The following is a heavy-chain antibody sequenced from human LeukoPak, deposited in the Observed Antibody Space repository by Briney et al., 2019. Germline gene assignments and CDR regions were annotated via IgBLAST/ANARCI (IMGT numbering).Heavy chain of an antibody. CDR2: IIPIFGTA. Sequence: SVTVSCKASGGTFSSYAISWVRQAPGQGLEWKGGIIPIFGTANYAQKFQGRVTITADESTSTAYMELSSLRSEDTAVYYCARSRDGRFDYWGQGTLVTVSS. V-gene: IGHV1-69*13. CDR3: ARSRDGRFDY. J-gene: IGHJ4*02. D-gene: IGHD5-24*01. CDR1: GGTFSSYA.